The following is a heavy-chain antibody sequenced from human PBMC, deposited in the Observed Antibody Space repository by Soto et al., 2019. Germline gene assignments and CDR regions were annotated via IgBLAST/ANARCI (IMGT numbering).Heavy chain of an antibody. CDR1: GYTFTSYG. Sequence: GASVKVSCKASGYTFTSYGISWVRQAPGQGLGWMGWISAYNGNTNYAQKLQGRVTMTTDTSTSTAYMELRSLRSDDTAVYYCARVAAAAVLVWFDPWGQGTLVTVSS. J-gene: IGHJ5*02. CDR2: ISAYNGNT. CDR3: ARVAAAAVLVWFDP. V-gene: IGHV1-18*01. D-gene: IGHD6-13*01.